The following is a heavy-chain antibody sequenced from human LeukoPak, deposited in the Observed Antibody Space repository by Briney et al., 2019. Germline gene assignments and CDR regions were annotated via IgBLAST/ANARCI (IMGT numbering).Heavy chain of an antibody. CDR3: ARDARRRYYYDSSGTDAFDI. D-gene: IGHD3-22*01. CDR1: GYSIISGYY. V-gene: IGHV4-38-2*02. CDR2: IYHSGST. Sequence: SETLSLTCTVSGYSIISGYYWGWIRQPPGKGLEWIGSIYHSGSTYYNPSLKSRVTISVDTSKNQFSLKLSSVTAADTAVYYCARDARRRYYYDSSGTDAFDIWGQGTMVTVSS. J-gene: IGHJ3*02.